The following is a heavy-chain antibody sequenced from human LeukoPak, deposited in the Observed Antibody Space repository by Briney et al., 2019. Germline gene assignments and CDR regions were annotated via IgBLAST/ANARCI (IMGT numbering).Heavy chain of an antibody. D-gene: IGHD6-13*01. CDR2: MKSKRDGGAT. V-gene: IGHV3-15*05. J-gene: IGHJ6*03. CDR3: ASSRDSSSWYLPYMDV. Sequence: GGSLRLSCEASGFTFTNAWMNWVRQAPGKGPEWVGRMKSKRDGGATEYAAPVKGRFTISRDNAKNSLYLQMNSLRAEDTALYYCASSRDSSSWYLPYMDVWGKGTTVTISS. CDR1: GFTFTNAW.